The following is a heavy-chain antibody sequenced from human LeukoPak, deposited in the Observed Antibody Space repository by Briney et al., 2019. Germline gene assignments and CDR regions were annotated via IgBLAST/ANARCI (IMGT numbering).Heavy chain of an antibody. Sequence: PGGTLRLSCVASGFRYSHYGMNCVRQAPGKGLEWVSSISSSSSYIYYADSVKGRFTISRDNAKNSLYLQMNSLRAEDTAVYYCARALAAAGTFSDYWGQGTLVTVSS. V-gene: IGHV3-21*01. CDR3: ARALAAAGTFSDY. CDR2: ISSSSSYI. CDR1: GFRYSHYG. D-gene: IGHD6-13*01. J-gene: IGHJ4*02.